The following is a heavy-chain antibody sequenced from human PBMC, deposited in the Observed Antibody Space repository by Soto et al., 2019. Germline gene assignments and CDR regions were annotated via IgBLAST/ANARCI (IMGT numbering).Heavy chain of an antibody. CDR2: IYYSGST. Sequence: QVQLQESGPGLVKPSQTLSLTCTVSGGSISSGGYYWSWIRQHPGKGLEWIGYIYYSGSTYYNPSLKSRVTISVDTSKNQFSLKLSSVTAADTAVYYCARERGGRYCSSTSCSYYYYGMDVWGQGTTVTVSS. D-gene: IGHD2-2*01. V-gene: IGHV4-31*03. CDR1: GGSISSGGYY. CDR3: ARERGGRYCSSTSCSYYYYGMDV. J-gene: IGHJ6*02.